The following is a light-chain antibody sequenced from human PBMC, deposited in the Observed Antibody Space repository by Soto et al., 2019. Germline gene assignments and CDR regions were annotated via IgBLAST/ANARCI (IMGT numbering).Light chain of an antibody. J-gene: IGKJ1*01. CDR2: AAS. CDR3: QKYNSAPWT. Sequence: DIQMTQSPSSLSASVGDRVTITCRASQGISNYLAWYQQKPGKVPRLLLFAASTLQSGAPSRFRGAGSETDFTLTINGLQPEDVATYYCQKYNSAPWTFGQGTKLEIK. CDR1: QGISNY. V-gene: IGKV1-27*01.